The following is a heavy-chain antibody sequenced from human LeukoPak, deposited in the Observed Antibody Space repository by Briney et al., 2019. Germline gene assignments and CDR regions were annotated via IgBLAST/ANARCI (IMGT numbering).Heavy chain of an antibody. D-gene: IGHD4-23*01. CDR1: GFTFSSYA. V-gene: IGHV4-59*01. Sequence: PGGSLRLSCAASGFTFSSYAMSWIRQPPGKGLEWIGYIYYSGSTNYNPSLKSRVTISVDTSKNQFSLKLSSVTAADTAVYYCARMTTVVDYRGQGTLVTVSS. CDR3: ARMTTVVDY. CDR2: IYYSGST. J-gene: IGHJ4*02.